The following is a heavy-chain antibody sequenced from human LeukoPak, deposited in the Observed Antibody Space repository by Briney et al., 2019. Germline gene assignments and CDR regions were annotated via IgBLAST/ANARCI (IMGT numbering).Heavy chain of an antibody. CDR2: ISYDGSNK. CDR3: ARFAAITIFGVAPPRAFDI. V-gene: IGHV3-30-3*01. Sequence: GGSLRLSCAASGFTFSNAWMSWVRQAPGKGLEWVAVISYDGSNKYYADSVKGRFTISRDNSKNTLYPQMNSLRAEDTAVYYCARFAAITIFGVAPPRAFDIWGQGTMVTVSS. D-gene: IGHD3-3*01. J-gene: IGHJ3*02. CDR1: GFTFSNAW.